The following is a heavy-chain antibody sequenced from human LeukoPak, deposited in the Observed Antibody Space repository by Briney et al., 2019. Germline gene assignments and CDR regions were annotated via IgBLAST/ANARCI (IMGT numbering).Heavy chain of an antibody. D-gene: IGHD3-22*01. Sequence: GGSLRLSCAASGFTFSSYWMSWVRQAPGKGLEWVANIKEDGSEKYYVDSVTGRFTISRDNGKNSLYLQMNSLRAEDTAVYYCARTLAARHTSGYIDYWGQGTLVTVSS. J-gene: IGHJ4*02. CDR2: IKEDGSEK. CDR3: ARTLAARHTSGYIDY. CDR1: GFTFSSYW. V-gene: IGHV3-7*01.